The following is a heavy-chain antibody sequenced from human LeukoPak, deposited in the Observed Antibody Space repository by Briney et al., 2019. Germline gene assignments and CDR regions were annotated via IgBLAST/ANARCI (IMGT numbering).Heavy chain of an antibody. CDR1: GFMFSSYA. D-gene: IGHD4-17*01. V-gene: IGHV3-23*01. CDR2: ISGPGEFT. J-gene: IGHJ4*02. Sequence: GGSLRLSCAASGFMFSSYAKTWVRQAPGKGLEWVSSISGPGEFTYYAESVKGRCTISRDNPENTVYLQMNRLRVDDTAVYYCAKVGYGDLDQWGQGTLVPVSS. CDR3: AKVGYGDLDQ.